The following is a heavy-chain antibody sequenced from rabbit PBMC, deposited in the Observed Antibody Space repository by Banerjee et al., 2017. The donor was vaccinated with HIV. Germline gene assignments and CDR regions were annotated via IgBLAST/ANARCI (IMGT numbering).Heavy chain of an antibody. D-gene: IGHD1-1*01. CDR3: ARGRYASSDTWELDWLDL. CDR2: IGIRSGST. CDR1: GFSFSGGAY. V-gene: IGHV1S40*01. Sequence: QSLEESGGDLVKPGASLTLTCTASGFSFSGGAYMCWVRQAPGKGLEWVACIGIRSGSTHYATWAKGRFAISKTSSTTVTLQMTSLTAADTATYFCARGRYASSDTWELDWLDLRGPGTLVTVS. J-gene: IGHJ5*01.